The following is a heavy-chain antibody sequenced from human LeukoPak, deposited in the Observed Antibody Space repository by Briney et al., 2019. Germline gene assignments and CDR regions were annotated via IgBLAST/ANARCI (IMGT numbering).Heavy chain of an antibody. CDR2: ISYDGKKR. J-gene: IGHJ4*02. CDR3: ARDWGYDSGTYCVY. V-gene: IGHV3-30*04. D-gene: IGHD3-10*01. CDR1: GFTFSSYS. Sequence: PGRTLRLSCAASGFTFSSYSMHWVRHAPDKGLEWVAVISYDGKKRFYADSVKGRFTISRDNSKNTVDLQMNSLRAGDMAVYYCARDWGYDSGTYCVYWGQGALVTVSS.